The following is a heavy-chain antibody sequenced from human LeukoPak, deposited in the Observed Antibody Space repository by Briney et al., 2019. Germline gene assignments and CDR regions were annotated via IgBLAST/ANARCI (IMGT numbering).Heavy chain of an antibody. CDR3: ARAMIQLTPFAFDI. V-gene: IGHV1-18*01. D-gene: IGHD5-18*01. CDR1: GYTFTSYG. CDR2: ISAYNGNT. J-gene: IGHJ3*02. Sequence: ASVKVSCKASGYTFTSYGISWVRQAPGQGLEWMGWISAYNGNTNYAQKLQGRVTMTTDTSTSTAYVELRSLRSDDTAVYYCARAMIQLTPFAFDIWGQGTMVTVSS.